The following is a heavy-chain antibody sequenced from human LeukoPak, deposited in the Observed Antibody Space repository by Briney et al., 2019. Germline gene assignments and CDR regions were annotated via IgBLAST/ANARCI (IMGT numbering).Heavy chain of an antibody. D-gene: IGHD3-22*01. CDR3: ARVIRYYYDSSGYDAFDI. CDR1: GGSISSYY. CDR2: IYYSGST. V-gene: IGHV4-59*01. J-gene: IGHJ3*02. Sequence: KASETLSLTCTVSGGSISSYYWSWIRQPPGKGLEGIGYIYYSGSTNYNPSLKSRVTISVDASKSQFSLKLSSVTAADTAVYYCARVIRYYYDSSGYDAFDIWGQGTMVTVSS.